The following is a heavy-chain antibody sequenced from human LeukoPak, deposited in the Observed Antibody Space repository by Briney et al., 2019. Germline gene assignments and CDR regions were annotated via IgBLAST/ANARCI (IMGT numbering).Heavy chain of an antibody. V-gene: IGHV3-23*01. CDR3: AKDKGFGELFYFDY. Sequence: GGSLRLSCAASGFTFSNYGMSWVRQAPGKGLEWVSGISNNSGNTYYADSVKGRFTISRDNSKNTLSLQMNSLRAEDTALYYCAKDKGFGELFYFDYWGQGTLVTVSS. CDR2: ISNNSGNT. J-gene: IGHJ4*02. CDR1: GFTFSNYG. D-gene: IGHD3-10*01.